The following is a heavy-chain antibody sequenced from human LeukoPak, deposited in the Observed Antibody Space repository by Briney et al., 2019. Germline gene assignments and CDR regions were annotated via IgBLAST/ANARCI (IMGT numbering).Heavy chain of an antibody. Sequence: PGGSLRLSCAASGFTVSSNYMSWVRQAPGKGLEWVSVIYSGGSTYYADSVKGRFTISRDNSKNTLYLQMTSLRAEDTAVYYCASHSGLGGPLRLGELSTFDYWGQGTLVTVSS. CDR1: GFTVSSNY. CDR2: IYSGGST. V-gene: IGHV3-66*02. CDR3: ASHSGLGGPLRLGELSTFDY. J-gene: IGHJ4*02. D-gene: IGHD3-16*02.